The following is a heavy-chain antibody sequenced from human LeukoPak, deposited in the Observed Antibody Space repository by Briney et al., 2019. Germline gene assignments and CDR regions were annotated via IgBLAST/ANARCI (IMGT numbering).Heavy chain of an antibody. V-gene: IGHV4-61*05. CDR2: IYYSGST. CDR1: GGSISSSSYY. CDR3: ARGGTMVRGVTPDY. J-gene: IGHJ4*02. D-gene: IGHD3-10*01. Sequence: SETLSLTCTVSGGSISSSSYYWGWIRQPPGKGLEWIGYIYYSGSTNYNPSLKSRVTISVDTSKNRFSLKLSSVTAADTAVYYCARGGTMVRGVTPDYWGQGTLVTVSS.